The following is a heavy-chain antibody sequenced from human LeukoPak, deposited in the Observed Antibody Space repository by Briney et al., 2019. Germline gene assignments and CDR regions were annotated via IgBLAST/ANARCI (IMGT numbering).Heavy chain of an antibody. CDR1: GGSFSGYY. CDR2: INHSGST. V-gene: IGHV4-34*01. D-gene: IGHD3-10*01. Sequence: PSETLSLTCAVFGGSFSGYYWSWIRQPPGKGLEWIGEINHSGSTIYNPSFKSRVTISVDTSKNQVSLKLSSVTAADTAVYYCARGRMASGAYYYYMDVWGKGTTVTVSS. CDR3: ARGRMASGAYYYYMDV. J-gene: IGHJ6*03.